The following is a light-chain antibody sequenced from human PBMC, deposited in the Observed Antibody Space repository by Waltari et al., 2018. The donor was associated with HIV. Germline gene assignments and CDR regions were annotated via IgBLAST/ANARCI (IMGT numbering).Light chain of an antibody. CDR1: RSDAGGYNY. V-gene: IGLV2-11*01. Sequence: QSALTQPRSVSWSPGQSVTISCTGTRSDAGGYNYVCWYQQHPGKAPKIMIYDVSKRPSGVPDRFSGSKSGNTASLTISGLQAEDEADYYCCSYAGNYTFVFGGGTKLTVL. CDR2: DVS. CDR3: CSYAGNYTFV. J-gene: IGLJ2*01.